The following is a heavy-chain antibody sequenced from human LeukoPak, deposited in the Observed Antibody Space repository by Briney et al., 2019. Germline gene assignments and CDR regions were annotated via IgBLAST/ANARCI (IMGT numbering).Heavy chain of an antibody. V-gene: IGHV3-23*01. CDR1: GFTFSTYT. Sequence: GGSLRLSCVASGFTFSTYTISWVRQAPGKGLEWLSAISDHSENTYYADSVKGRFTISRDNSRNTLYLQMNSLRAEDTAVYYCAKDFSGYSSGWYSYNWFDPWGQGTLVTVSS. D-gene: IGHD6-19*01. CDR3: AKDFSGYSSGWYSYNWFDP. J-gene: IGHJ5*02. CDR2: ISDHSENT.